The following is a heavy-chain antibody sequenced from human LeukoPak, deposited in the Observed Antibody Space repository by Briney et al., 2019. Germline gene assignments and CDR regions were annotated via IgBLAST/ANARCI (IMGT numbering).Heavy chain of an antibody. D-gene: IGHD3-10*01. V-gene: IGHV3-53*01. CDR2: IYSGGST. CDR1: GFTVSSNY. Sequence: GGSLRLSCAASGFTVSSNYMSWVRQAPGKGLEWVSVIYSGGSTYYADSVKGRFTISRDNSKNTLYLQMNSLRAEDTAVYYCAKDRGVRGTDWFDPWGQGTLVTVSS. CDR3: AKDRGVRGTDWFDP. J-gene: IGHJ5*02.